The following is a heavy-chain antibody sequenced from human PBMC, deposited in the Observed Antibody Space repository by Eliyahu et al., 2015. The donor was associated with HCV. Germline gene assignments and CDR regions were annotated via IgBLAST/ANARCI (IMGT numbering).Heavy chain of an antibody. CDR3: ARVGSGILPWEFDY. D-gene: IGHD1-26*01. Sequence: QVQLQQWGAGLXKPSETLSLTCAVYGGSFSGYYWSWIRQPPGKGLEWIGEINHSGSTNYNPSLKSRVTISVDTSKNQFSLKLSSVIAADTAVYYCARVGSGILPWEFDYWGQGTLVTVSS. V-gene: IGHV4-34*01. CDR1: GGSFSGYY. CDR2: INHSGST. J-gene: IGHJ4*02.